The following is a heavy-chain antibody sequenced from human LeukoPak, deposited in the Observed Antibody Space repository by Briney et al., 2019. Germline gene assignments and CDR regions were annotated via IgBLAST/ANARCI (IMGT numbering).Heavy chain of an antibody. V-gene: IGHV5-51*01. J-gene: IGHJ6*01. CDR1: GYSFTSYW. CDR3: ARRYYDFWSGPPNVYYYSTSTDA. D-gene: IGHD3-3*01. CDR2: IYTGDSDT. Sequence: GESLKISCKGSGYSFTSYWIGWVRQMPGKGLEWMGIIYTGDSDTRYSPSFQGQVTISADKSISTAYLQWSSLKASDTAMYYCARRYYDFWSGPPNVYYYSTSTDAWGKKGPRTVSS.